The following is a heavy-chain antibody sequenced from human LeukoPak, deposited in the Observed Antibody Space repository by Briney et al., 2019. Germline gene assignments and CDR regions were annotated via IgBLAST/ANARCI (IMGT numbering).Heavy chain of an antibody. CDR1: GYTFTGYY. V-gene: IGHV1-46*01. J-gene: IGHJ3*02. Sequence: GASVKVSCKASGYTFTGYYMHWVRQAPGQGLEWMGIINPSGGSTSYAQKFQGRVTMTRNTSISTAYMELSSLRSEDTAVYYCASWTNDAFDIWGQGTMVTVSS. CDR3: ASWTNDAFDI. CDR2: INPSGGST. D-gene: IGHD3/OR15-3a*01.